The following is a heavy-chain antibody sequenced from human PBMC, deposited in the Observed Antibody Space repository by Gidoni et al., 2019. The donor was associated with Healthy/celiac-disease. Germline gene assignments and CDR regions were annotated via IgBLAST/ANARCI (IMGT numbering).Heavy chain of an antibody. V-gene: IGHV3-48*02. D-gene: IGHD5-18*01. CDR2: ISSSSSTI. Sequence: EVQLVESGGGLVQPGGSLRLSCAASGFTFSSYSMNWVRQAPGKGLEWVSYISSSSSTIYYADSVKGRFTISRDNAKNSLYLQMNSLRDEDTAVYYCARVTRGKIQLWLRTPTFDYWGQGTLVTVSS. CDR3: ARVTRGKIQLWLRTPTFDY. J-gene: IGHJ4*02. CDR1: GFTFSSYS.